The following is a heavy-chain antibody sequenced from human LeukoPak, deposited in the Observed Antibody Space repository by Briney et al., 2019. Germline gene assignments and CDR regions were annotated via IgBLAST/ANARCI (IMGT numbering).Heavy chain of an antibody. CDR1: GFTFSSYA. CDR3: AKGVPPEWQWLASYYFDY. J-gene: IGHJ4*02. CDR2: ISGSGGST. V-gene: IGHV3-23*01. Sequence: GGSLRLSCAASGFTFSSYAMSWVRQAPGKGLEWVSAISGSGGSTYYADSVRGRFTISRDNSKNTLYLQMNSLRAEDTAVYYCAKGVPPEWQWLASYYFDYWGQGTLVTVSS. D-gene: IGHD6-19*01.